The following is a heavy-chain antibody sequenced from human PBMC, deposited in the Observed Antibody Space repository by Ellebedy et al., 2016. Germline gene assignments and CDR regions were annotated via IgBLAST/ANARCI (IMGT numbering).Heavy chain of an antibody. D-gene: IGHD1-26*01. CDR1: GGSFSGYY. J-gene: IGHJ4*02. CDR2: INHSGST. Sequence: SETLSLXXAVYGGSFSGYYWSWIRQPPGKGLEWIGEINHSGSTNYNPSLKSRVTISVDTSKNQFSLKLSSVTAADTAVYYCARGPVYSGSYLDYWGQGTLVTVSS. V-gene: IGHV4-34*01. CDR3: ARGPVYSGSYLDY.